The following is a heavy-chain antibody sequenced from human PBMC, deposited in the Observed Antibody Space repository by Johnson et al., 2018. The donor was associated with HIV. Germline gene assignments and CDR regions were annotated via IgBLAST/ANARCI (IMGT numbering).Heavy chain of an antibody. CDR1: GFTFTDYW. Sequence: VQLVESGGGLVQPGGSLRLSCAASGFTFTDYWMSWVRQAPGKGLEWVANIKQDGNEKYYVDSVKGRFTISRDNAKNSLFLQMNSLRAEDTAMYYCARSQGSGEGAFDIWGQGTMVTVSS. CDR2: IKQDGNEK. V-gene: IGHV3-7*03. J-gene: IGHJ3*02. D-gene: IGHD2-21*01. CDR3: ARSQGSGEGAFDI.